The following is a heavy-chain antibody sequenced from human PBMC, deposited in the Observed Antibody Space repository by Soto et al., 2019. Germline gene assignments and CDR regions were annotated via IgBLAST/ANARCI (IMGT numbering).Heavy chain of an antibody. D-gene: IGHD2-15*01. Sequence: QVLLVQSGAEMKKPGSSVKVSCKASGGTFSTSSINWVRQAPGQRPEWMGNILPIFGTADYGQKIQGRVTITADKSTNTAYMELRSLLSEDTAVYYCARGHEFGGKSDAFDIWGQGTVVTVSS. J-gene: IGHJ3*02. CDR3: ARGHEFGGKSDAFDI. CDR1: GGTFSTSS. CDR2: ILPIFGTA. V-gene: IGHV1-69*14.